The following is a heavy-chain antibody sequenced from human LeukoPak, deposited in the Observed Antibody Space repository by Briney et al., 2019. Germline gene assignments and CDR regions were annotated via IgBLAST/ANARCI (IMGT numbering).Heavy chain of an antibody. CDR3: ARDLVVRGVIIDPGRVDY. V-gene: IGHV1-18*01. D-gene: IGHD3-10*01. CDR2: ISAYNGNT. J-gene: IGHJ4*02. CDR1: GYTLTSYG. Sequence: GASVKVSCKASGYTLTSYGISWVRQAPGQGLEWMGWISAYNGNTNYAQKLQGRVTMTTDTSTSTAYMELRSLRSDDTAVYYCARDLVVRGVIIDPGRVDYWGQGTLVTVSS.